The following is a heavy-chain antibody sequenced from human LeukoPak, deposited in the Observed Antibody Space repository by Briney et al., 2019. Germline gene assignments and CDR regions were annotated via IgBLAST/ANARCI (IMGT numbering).Heavy chain of an antibody. V-gene: IGHV4-61*02. Sequence: SETLSLTCTVSGGSISSGSYYWSWIRQPAGKGLEWIGRIYTSGSTNYNPSLKSRVTISVDTSKNQFSLKLSSVTAADTAVYYCARSPPGSGSYYYYYYYMDVWGKGTTVTISS. CDR2: IYTSGST. CDR1: GGSISSGSYY. CDR3: ARSPPGSGSYYYYYYYMDV. J-gene: IGHJ6*03. D-gene: IGHD3-10*01.